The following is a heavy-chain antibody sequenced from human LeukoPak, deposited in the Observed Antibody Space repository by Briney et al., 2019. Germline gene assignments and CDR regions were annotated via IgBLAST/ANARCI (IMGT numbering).Heavy chain of an antibody. CDR3: AKDPSFRPGYFDD. CDR1: GFTFSSYG. Sequence: GGSLRLSCAASGFTFSSYGMHWVRQAPGKGLEWVAFIRYDGSNKYYADSVKGRFTISRDNSKNTLYLQMNSLRAEDTAVYYCAKDPSFRPGYFDDWGQGTLVTVSS. V-gene: IGHV3-30*02. J-gene: IGHJ4*02. CDR2: IRYDGSNK.